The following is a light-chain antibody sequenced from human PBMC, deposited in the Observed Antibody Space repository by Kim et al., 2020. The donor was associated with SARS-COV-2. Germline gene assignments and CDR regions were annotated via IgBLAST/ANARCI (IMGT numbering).Light chain of an antibody. Sequence: SYELTQDPAVSVALGQTVRITCQGDSLRSYYASWYQQKPGQAPVLVIYVKNNRPSGIPDRFSGSNSGNTASLTITGAQAEDEADYYCSARDSSGKHVVFGGGTQLTVL. CDR3: SARDSSGKHVV. CDR2: VKN. V-gene: IGLV3-19*01. CDR1: SLRSYY. J-gene: IGLJ2*01.